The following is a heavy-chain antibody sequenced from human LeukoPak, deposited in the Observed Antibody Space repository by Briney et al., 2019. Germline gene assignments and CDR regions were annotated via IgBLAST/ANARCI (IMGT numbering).Heavy chain of an antibody. CDR1: GYTFTGYY. D-gene: IGHD3-22*01. J-gene: IGHJ6*03. CDR3: ARDRGYSTPPYYYYYMDV. Sequence: ASVKVSCKASGYTFTGYYMHWVRQAPGQGLEWMERINPNSGGTNYAQKFQGRVTMTRDTSISTAYMELSRLRSDDTAVYYCARDRGYSTPPYYYYYMDVWGKGTTVTVSS. V-gene: IGHV1-2*06. CDR2: INPNSGGT.